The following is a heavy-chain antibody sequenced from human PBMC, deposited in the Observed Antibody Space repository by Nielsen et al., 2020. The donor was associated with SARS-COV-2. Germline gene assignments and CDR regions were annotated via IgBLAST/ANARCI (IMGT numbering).Heavy chain of an antibody. J-gene: IGHJ6*02. D-gene: IGHD1-20*01. CDR2: TYHSGST. Sequence: WIRQPPGKGLEWIGETYHSGSTNYNPSLKSRVTISVDKSKNQFSPKLSSVTAADTAVYYCASRITGAPRGAYYYYYGMDVWGQGTTVTVSS. CDR3: ASRITGAPRGAYYYYYGMDV. V-gene: IGHV4-4*02.